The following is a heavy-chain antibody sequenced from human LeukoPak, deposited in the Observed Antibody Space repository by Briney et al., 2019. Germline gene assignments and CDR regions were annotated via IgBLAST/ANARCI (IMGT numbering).Heavy chain of an antibody. D-gene: IGHD6-6*01. V-gene: IGHV3-48*03. Sequence: GGSLRLSCATSGFTFSSYEMNWVRQAPGKGLEWVSYISSSGSPRDYADSAKGRFIISRDNAMNSLYLRMNSLRAEDTAVYYCAREGSSSGFDYWGQGALVTVSS. J-gene: IGHJ4*02. CDR3: AREGSSSGFDY. CDR2: ISSSGSPR. CDR1: GFTFSSYE.